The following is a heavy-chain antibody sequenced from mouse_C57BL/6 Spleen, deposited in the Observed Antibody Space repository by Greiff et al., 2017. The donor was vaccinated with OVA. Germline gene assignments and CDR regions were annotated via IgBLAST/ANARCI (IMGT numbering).Heavy chain of an antibody. D-gene: IGHD1-1*01. Sequence: EVQLVESGGGLVKPGGSLKLSCAASGFTFSSYAMSWVRQTPEKRLEWVATISDGGSYTYYPDNVKGRFTISRDNAKNTLYLQMSHLKSEDTAMYYCARDNYYGSRTYFDYWGQGTTLTVSS. J-gene: IGHJ2*01. CDR2: ISDGGSYT. CDR3: ARDNYYGSRTYFDY. CDR1: GFTFSSYA. V-gene: IGHV5-4*01.